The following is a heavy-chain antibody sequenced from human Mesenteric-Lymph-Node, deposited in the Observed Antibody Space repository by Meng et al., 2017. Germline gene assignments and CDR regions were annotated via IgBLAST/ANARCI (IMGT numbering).Heavy chain of an antibody. CDR2: IKQDGSEK. Sequence: GESLKISCAASGFTFSSYWMSWVRQAPGKGLEWVANIKQDGSEKYYVDSVKGRFTISRDNAKNSLYLQMNSLRAEDTAVYYCARDLGLGVVTAMDFDYWGQGTLVTVSS. CDR3: ARDLGLGVVTAMDFDY. J-gene: IGHJ4*02. D-gene: IGHD2-21*02. V-gene: IGHV3-7*01. CDR1: GFTFSSYW.